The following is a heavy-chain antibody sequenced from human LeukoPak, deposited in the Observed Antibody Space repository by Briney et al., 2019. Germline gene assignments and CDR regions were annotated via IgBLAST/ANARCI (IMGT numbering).Heavy chain of an antibody. Sequence: PSETLSLTCAVSGGSISSSSYYWGWIRQPPGKGLEWIGSIYYSGSTYYNPSLKSRVTISVDTSKNQFSLKLSSVTAADTAVYYCARLPYYGSGSYSVDWGQGTLVTVSS. J-gene: IGHJ4*02. V-gene: IGHV4-39*01. CDR2: IYYSGST. D-gene: IGHD3-10*01. CDR3: ARLPYYGSGSYSVD. CDR1: GGSISSSSYY.